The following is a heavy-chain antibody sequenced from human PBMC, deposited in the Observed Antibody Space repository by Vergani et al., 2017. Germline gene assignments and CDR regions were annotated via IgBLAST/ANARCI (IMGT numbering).Heavy chain of an antibody. V-gene: IGHV3-74*01. CDR2: IKSDGSIT. D-gene: IGHD5-12*01. J-gene: IGHJ5*01. CDR1: GFSFSGYW. CDR3: VRARCSGPCFMSNWFDS. Sequence: EVQLVESGGGLIHPGGSLRLSCEGSGFSFSGYWMHWVRQSPEKGLVWVSRIKSDGSITNYADSVKGGITISRDNAKNNLYLEMNSLQGDDTAIYYCVRARCSGPCFMSNWFDSWGQGTLVTVSS.